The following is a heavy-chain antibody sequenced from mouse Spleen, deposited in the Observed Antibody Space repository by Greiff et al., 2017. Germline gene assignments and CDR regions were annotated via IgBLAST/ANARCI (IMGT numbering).Heavy chain of an antibody. CDR1: GFTFSSYA. Sequence: EVQLVESGGGLVKPGGSLKLSCAASGFTFSSYAMSWVRQTPEKRLEWVATISSGGSYTYYPDSVKGRFTISRDNAKNTLYLQMSSLRSEDTAMYYCARHADSMDYWGQGTSVTVSS. J-gene: IGHJ4*01. CDR3: ARHADSMDY. V-gene: IGHV5-9-3*01. CDR2: ISSGGSYT.